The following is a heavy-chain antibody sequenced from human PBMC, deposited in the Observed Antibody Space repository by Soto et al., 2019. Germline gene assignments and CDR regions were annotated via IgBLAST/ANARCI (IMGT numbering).Heavy chain of an antibody. D-gene: IGHD6-19*01. CDR2: IRRHTSVT. CDR3: ANGPRVWYSSGWYGPPDY. V-gene: IGHV3-48*01. CDR1: GLTLSTSS. J-gene: IGHJ4*02. Sequence: PGGSLRLSCAAFGLTLSTSSMNWVRQAPGRGLEWISYIRRHTSVTDYADSVKGRFTISRDNAKNSLYLQMNSLRAEDTAVYYCANGPRVWYSSGWYGPPDYWGQGPLVTVSS.